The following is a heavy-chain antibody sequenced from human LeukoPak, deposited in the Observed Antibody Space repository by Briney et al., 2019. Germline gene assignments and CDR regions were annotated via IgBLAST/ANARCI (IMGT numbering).Heavy chain of an antibody. J-gene: IGHJ4*02. V-gene: IGHV4-39*07. CDR2: IYYSGST. D-gene: IGHD4-23*01. CDR1: GDPISSSSYY. CDR3: ARLTTVVSPFDY. Sequence: PSETLSLTCTVSGDPISSSSYYWGWIRQPPGKGLEWIGSIYYSGSTYYNPSLKSRVTISVDTSKNQFSLKLSSVTAADTAVYYCARLTTVVSPFDYWGQGTLVTVSS.